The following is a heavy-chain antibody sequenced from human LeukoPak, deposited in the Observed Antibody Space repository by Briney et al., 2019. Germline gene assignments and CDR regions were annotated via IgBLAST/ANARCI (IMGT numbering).Heavy chain of an antibody. CDR3: AGDLATGGNWFDP. J-gene: IGHJ5*02. CDR1: GFTFSSYS. CDR2: ISSSSSYI. Sequence: GGSLRLSCAAPGFTFSSYSMNWVRQAPGKGLEWVSSISSSSSYIYYADSVKGRFTISRDNAKNSLYLQMNSLRAEDTAVYYCAGDLATGGNWFDPWGQGTLVTVSS. V-gene: IGHV3-21*01. D-gene: IGHD1-26*01.